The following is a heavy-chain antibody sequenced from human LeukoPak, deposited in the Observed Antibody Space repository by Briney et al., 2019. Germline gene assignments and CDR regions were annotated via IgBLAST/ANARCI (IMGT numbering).Heavy chain of an antibody. J-gene: IGHJ5*02. CDR1: GFTFSSYG. V-gene: IGHV3-30*02. CDR2: IRYDGSNK. CDR3: ASCKLLLRSDWFDP. D-gene: IGHD2-15*01. Sequence: GGSLRLSCAASGFTFSSYGMHWVGQAPGKGLEGVAFIRYDGSNKYYADSVKGRFTISRDNSKNTLYLQMNSLRAEDTAVYYCASCKLLLRSDWFDPWGQGTLVTVSS.